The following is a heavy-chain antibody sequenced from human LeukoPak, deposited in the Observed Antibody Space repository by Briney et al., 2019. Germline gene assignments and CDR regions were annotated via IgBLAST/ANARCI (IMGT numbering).Heavy chain of an antibody. Sequence: PSETLSLTCTVSGGSISSYYWSWIRQPPGKGLEWIGYIYNTGSTNYNPSLKSRVTISVDTSKNQFSLKLSSVTAADTAVYYCARGPHTGVNYYDSSGYYYWGQGTLVTVSS. CDR3: ARGPHTGVNYYDSSGYYY. V-gene: IGHV4-59*08. D-gene: IGHD3-22*01. CDR2: IYNTGST. CDR1: GGSISSYY. J-gene: IGHJ4*02.